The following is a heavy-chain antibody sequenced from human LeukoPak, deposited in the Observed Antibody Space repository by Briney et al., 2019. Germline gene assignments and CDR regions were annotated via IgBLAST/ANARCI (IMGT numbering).Heavy chain of an antibody. D-gene: IGHD3-22*01. CDR2: IYTSGST. V-gene: IGHV4-61*02. CDR1: GGSISSGSYY. Sequence: PSETLSLNCTVSGGSISSGSYYWSWIRQPAGKGLEWIGRIYTSGSTNYNPSLKSRVTISVDTSKNQFSLKLSSVTAADTAVYYCARDWDGVVAPWGQGTLVTVSS. J-gene: IGHJ5*02. CDR3: ARDWDGVVAP.